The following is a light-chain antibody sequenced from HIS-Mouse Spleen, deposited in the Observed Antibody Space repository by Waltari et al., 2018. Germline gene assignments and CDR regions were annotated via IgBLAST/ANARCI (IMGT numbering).Light chain of an antibody. Sequence: QSVLTQPPSASGTPGQSVTISCSGRRSNIVSNYVNWYQQLPGTAPKLLIYRNNQRPSGVPDRFSGSKSGTSASLAISGLRSEDEADYYCAAWDDSLSGQVFGGGTKLTVL. V-gene: IGLV1-47*01. CDR2: RNN. CDR1: RSNIVSNY. J-gene: IGLJ3*02. CDR3: AAWDDSLSGQV.